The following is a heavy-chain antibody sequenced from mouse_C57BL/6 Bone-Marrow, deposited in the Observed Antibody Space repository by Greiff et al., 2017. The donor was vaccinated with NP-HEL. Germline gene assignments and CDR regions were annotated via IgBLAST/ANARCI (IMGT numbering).Heavy chain of an antibody. J-gene: IGHJ1*03. Sequence: VQLQQSGPELVKPGASVKISCKASGYSFTDYNMNWVKQSNGKSLEWIGVINPNYGTTSYNQKFKGKATLTVDQSSSTAYMQLNSLTSEDSAVYYCARERTTVVANLYWYFDVWGTGTTVTVSS. CDR1: GYSFTDYN. V-gene: IGHV1-39*01. D-gene: IGHD1-1*01. CDR2: INPNYGTT. CDR3: ARERTTVVANLYWYFDV.